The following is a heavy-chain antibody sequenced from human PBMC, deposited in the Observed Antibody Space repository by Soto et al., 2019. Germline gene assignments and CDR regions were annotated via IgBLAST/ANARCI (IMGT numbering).Heavy chain of an antibody. CDR3: ARYYGDLFDAFDI. J-gene: IGHJ3*02. V-gene: IGHV3-53*01. D-gene: IGHD4-17*01. Sequence: WGSPRISCVSPVFIASSNYMSRVRPAPGNGLEWVSVIYSVGSRCYADSVRGRFTSSIDNSKNSLYLQMNSLRGEDAAVYYCARYYGDLFDAFDIWGQGTMVTVSS. CDR2: IYSVGSR. CDR1: VFIASSNY.